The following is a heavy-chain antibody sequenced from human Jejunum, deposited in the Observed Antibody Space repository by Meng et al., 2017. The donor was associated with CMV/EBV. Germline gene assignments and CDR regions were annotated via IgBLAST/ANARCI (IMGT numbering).Heavy chain of an antibody. CDR1: FRSSG. D-gene: IGHD2-2*01. V-gene: IGHV3-21*04. J-gene: IGHJ6*02. Sequence: FRSSGVDWVRQAPGRGLEWVSLISSGSSSIYYADSVRGRFTISRDDAKNSVFLQMDSLRAEDTAVYYCATLSIPGAIFYYGMDVWGQGTTVTVSS. CDR2: ISSGSSSI. CDR3: ATLSIPGAIFYYGMDV.